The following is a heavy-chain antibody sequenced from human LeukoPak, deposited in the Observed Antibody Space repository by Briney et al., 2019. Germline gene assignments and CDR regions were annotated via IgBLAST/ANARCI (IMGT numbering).Heavy chain of an antibody. Sequence: GGSLRLSCKVSGFTFNTYWMHWVRQAPGKGLVWVARMNNDGRVITYADSVKGRFTISRNNAKNTLYLQMNSLRAEDTAVYYCAREFEATGFWALDYWGQGTLVTASS. CDR3: AREFEATGFWALDY. J-gene: IGHJ4*02. CDR2: MNNDGRVI. D-gene: IGHD3-16*01. V-gene: IGHV3-74*01. CDR1: GFTFNTYW.